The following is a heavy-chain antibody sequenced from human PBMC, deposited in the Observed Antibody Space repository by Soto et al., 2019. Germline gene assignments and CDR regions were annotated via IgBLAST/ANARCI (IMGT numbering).Heavy chain of an antibody. D-gene: IGHD3-16*02. CDR3: AKDSDYDYVWGSYRYAFFDY. Sequence: PGGSLRLSCAASGFTFSSYAMSWVRQAPGKGLEWVSAISGSGGSTYYADSVKGRFTISRDNSKNTLYLQMNSLRAEDTAVYYCAKDSDYDYVWGSYRYAFFDYWGQGTLVTVSS. CDR2: ISGSGGST. CDR1: GFTFSSYA. J-gene: IGHJ4*02. V-gene: IGHV3-23*01.